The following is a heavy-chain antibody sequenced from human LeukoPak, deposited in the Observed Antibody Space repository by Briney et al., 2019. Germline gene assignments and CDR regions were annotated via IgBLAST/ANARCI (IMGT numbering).Heavy chain of an antibody. CDR3: ARAYYYDSSGYYTPLRD. V-gene: IGHV1-69*13. CDR2: IIPIFGTA. CDR1: GGTFSSYA. Sequence: SVKVSCKASGGTFSSYAISWVRQAPGQGLEWMGGIIPIFGTANYAQKFQGRVTITADESTSTAYMELSSLRSEDTAVYYCARAYYYDSSGYYTPLRDWGQRTLVTVSS. J-gene: IGHJ4*02. D-gene: IGHD3-22*01.